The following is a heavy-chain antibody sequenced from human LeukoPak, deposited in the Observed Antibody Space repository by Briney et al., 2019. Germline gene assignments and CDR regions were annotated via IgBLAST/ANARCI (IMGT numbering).Heavy chain of an antibody. Sequence: PSETLSLTCAVYGGSFSGYYWSWIRQPPGKGLEWIGEINHSGSTNYNPSLKSRVTISVDTSKNQFSLNLTSVTAAETAVYYCAREKGERITIRNRGVIPGRLFDYWGQGTLVTVSS. CDR3: AREKGERITIRNRGVIPGRLFDY. V-gene: IGHV4-34*01. CDR1: GGSFSGYY. CDR2: INHSGST. J-gene: IGHJ4*02. D-gene: IGHD3-10*01.